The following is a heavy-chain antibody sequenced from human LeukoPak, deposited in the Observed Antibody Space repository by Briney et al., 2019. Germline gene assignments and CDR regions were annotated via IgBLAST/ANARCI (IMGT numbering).Heavy chain of an antibody. D-gene: IGHD3-22*01. CDR2: IYHSGST. V-gene: IGHV4-38-2*02. Sequence: PSETLSLTCTVSGGSISRYYWSWIRQPPGKGLEWIGSIYHSGSTYYNPSLKSRVTISVDTSKNQFSLKLSSVTAADTAVYYCARGRLPPGYCAVGAFDIWGQGTMVTVSS. CDR1: GGSISRYY. CDR3: ARGRLPPGYCAVGAFDI. J-gene: IGHJ3*02.